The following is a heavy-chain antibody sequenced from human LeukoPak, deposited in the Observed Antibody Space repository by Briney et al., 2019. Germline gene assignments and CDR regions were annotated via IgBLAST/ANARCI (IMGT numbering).Heavy chain of an antibody. J-gene: IGHJ6*02. CDR3: ASTYYDFWSGLYYYYYGMDV. Sequence: SETLSLTCAVYGGSFSGYYWSWIRQPPGKGLEWIGEINHSGSTNYNPSLKSRVTISVDTSKNQFSLKLSSVTAADTAVYYCASTYYDFWSGLYYYYYGMDVWGQGTTVTVSS. D-gene: IGHD3-3*01. CDR1: GGSFSGYY. V-gene: IGHV4-34*01. CDR2: INHSGST.